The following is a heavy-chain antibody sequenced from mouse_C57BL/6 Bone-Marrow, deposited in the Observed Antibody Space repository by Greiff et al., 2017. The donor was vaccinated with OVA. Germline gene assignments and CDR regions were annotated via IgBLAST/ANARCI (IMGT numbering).Heavy chain of an antibody. CDR2: INPNNGGT. CDR1: GYTFTDYN. CDR3: ARGMYYYGSPWFAY. J-gene: IGHJ3*01. Sequence: VQLQQPGPELVKPGASVKMSCKASGYTFTDYNMHWVKQSHGKSLEWIGYINPNNGGTSYNQKFKGKATLTVNKSSSTAYMELRSLTSEDSAVYDCARGMYYYGSPWFAYWGQGTLVTVSA. D-gene: IGHD1-1*01. V-gene: IGHV1-22*01.